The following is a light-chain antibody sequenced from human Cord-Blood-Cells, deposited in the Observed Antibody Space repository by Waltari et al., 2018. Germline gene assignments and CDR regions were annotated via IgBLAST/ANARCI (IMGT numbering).Light chain of an antibody. CDR3: CSYAGSYTLV. CDR1: SSDVGGYNY. CDR2: DVS. Sequence: QSALTQPRSVSGSPGQSVTISCTGTSSDVGGYNYVSWSQQRPGKAPKLMIYDVSKRPSGVPDRFSGSKSGNTASLTISGLQAEDEADYYCCSYAGSYTLVFGGGTKLTVL. V-gene: IGLV2-11*01. J-gene: IGLJ3*02.